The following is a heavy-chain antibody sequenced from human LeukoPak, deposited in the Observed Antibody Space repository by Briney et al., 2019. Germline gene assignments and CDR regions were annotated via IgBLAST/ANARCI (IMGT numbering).Heavy chain of an antibody. V-gene: IGHV3-33*01. CDR3: ARDLNGGDY. CDR1: GFTFSSYG. CDR2: IWYDGSNE. Sequence: GRSLRLSCAASGFTFSSYGMHWVRQAPGKGLECVAIIWYDGSNEYYADSVKGRFTISRDNSNNTLYLQMNSLRAEDTAVYYCARDLNGGDYWGQGTLVTVSS. J-gene: IGHJ4*02. D-gene: IGHD3-10*01.